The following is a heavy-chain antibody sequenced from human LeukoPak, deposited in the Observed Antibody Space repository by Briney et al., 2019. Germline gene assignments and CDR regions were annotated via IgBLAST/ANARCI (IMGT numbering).Heavy chain of an antibody. Sequence: GGSLRLSCAASGFTFSSYSMNWVRQAPGKGLEWVSSISSSSSYMYYADSVKGRFTISRDNAKNSLYLQVNSLRAEDTAVYYCARVDTYYDILTGYDDAFDIWGQGTMVTVSS. CDR3: ARVDTYYDILTGYDDAFDI. J-gene: IGHJ3*02. V-gene: IGHV3-21*01. CDR2: ISSSSSYM. D-gene: IGHD3-9*01. CDR1: GFTFSSYS.